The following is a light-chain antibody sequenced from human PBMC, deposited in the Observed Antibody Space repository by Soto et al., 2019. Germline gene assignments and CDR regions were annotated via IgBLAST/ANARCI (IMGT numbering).Light chain of an antibody. J-gene: IGKJ1*01. V-gene: IGKV3-15*01. CDR1: QTVSITY. Sequence: PGESATLSCRASQTVSITYLTWYQQKPGQAPRLLIYGASTRATGIPARFSGSGSGTEFTLTISSLQSEDFAVYYCQQYNNSPPWTLGQGTQVEI. CDR3: QQYNNSPPWT. CDR2: GAS.